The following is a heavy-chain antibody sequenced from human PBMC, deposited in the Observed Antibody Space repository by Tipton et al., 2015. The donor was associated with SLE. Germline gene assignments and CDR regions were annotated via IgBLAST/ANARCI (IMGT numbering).Heavy chain of an antibody. CDR2: IYHSGST. Sequence: TLSLTCTVSGGSISSSNWWSWVRQPPGKGLEWIGEIYHSGSTNYNPSLKSRVTISLDTSTNQFSLKLNSVTAADTAVYYCARCSSGWYNIFYYYMDVWGKGTTVTVSS. CDR3: ARCSSGWYNIFYYYMDV. J-gene: IGHJ6*03. D-gene: IGHD6-19*01. CDR1: GGSISSSNW. V-gene: IGHV4-4*02.